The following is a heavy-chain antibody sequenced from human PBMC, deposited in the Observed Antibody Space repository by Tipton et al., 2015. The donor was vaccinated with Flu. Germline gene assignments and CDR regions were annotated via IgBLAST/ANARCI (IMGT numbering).Heavy chain of an antibody. J-gene: IGHJ4*02. Sequence: GSLRLSCSASGFSFRDYSMIWVRQAPGEGLQWISYINSGSTLIYYEDSVKGRFTVSRDNAKATLFLHMRSLSADDTAIYYCTRGIYGGSLYYFDYWGQGTQVTVSS. V-gene: IGHV3-48*04. CDR3: TRGIYGGSLYYFDY. D-gene: IGHD3-16*02. CDR1: GFSFRDYS. CDR2: INSGSTLI.